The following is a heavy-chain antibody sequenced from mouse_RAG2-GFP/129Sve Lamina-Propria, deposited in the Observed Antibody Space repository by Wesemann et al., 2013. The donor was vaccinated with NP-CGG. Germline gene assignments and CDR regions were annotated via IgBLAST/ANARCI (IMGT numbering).Heavy chain of an antibody. CDR1: GFSLSTSGMG. CDR3: AQISYYSYDGPFDY. V-gene: IGHV8-5*01. Sequence: QVTLKESGPGILQSSQTLSLTCSFSGFSLSTSGMGVGWIRQPSGKGLEWLANIWWNDDKYYNSALKSRLTISKDTSNNQVFLKISSVDTVDTATYYCAQISYYSYDGPFDYWGQGTTLTVSS. D-gene: IGHD2-12*01. J-gene: IGHJ2*01. CDR2: IWWNDDK.